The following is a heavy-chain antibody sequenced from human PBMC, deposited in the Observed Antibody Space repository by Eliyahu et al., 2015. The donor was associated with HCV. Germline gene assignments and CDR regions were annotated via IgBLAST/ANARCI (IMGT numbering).Heavy chain of an antibody. Sequence: QVQLQESGPGLVKPSEALTLTCTVSGGSISGYYYYWIRQPPGKGLEXIAYIYYSGSSTNYNPSLKSRVTISVDTSTYQFSLKLRSVTAADTALYYCARASSNSGPYARFDSWGQGTLVTVSS. CDR2: IYYSGSST. D-gene: IGHD1-26*01. CDR1: GGSISGYY. J-gene: IGHJ4*02. V-gene: IGHV4-59*01. CDR3: ARASSNSGPYARFDS.